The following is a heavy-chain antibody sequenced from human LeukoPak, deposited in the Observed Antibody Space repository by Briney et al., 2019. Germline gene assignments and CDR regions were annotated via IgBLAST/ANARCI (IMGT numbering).Heavy chain of an antibody. CDR1: GDSVSSNSAA. D-gene: IGHD3-10*01. V-gene: IGHV6-1*01. CDR2: TYYRSKWYN. CDR3: ARSVREDYYGSGSYYNA. J-gene: IGHJ5*02. Sequence: SQTLSLTCAISGDSVSSNSAAWNWIRQSPSRGLEWLGRTYYRSKWYNDYAVSVKSRITINPDTSKNQFSLQLNSVTPEDTAVYYCARSVREDYYGSGSYYNAWGQGTLVTVSS.